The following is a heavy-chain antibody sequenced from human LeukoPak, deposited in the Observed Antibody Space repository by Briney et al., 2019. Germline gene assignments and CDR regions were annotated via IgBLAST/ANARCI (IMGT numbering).Heavy chain of an antibody. Sequence: ASVKVSCTASGYTFTIYGISWVRQAPGQGLEWMGWISAYNGNTNYAQKLQGRVTMTTDTSTSTAYMELRSLRSDDTAVYYCARAYTVTTYFDYWGQGTLVTVSS. V-gene: IGHV1-18*01. J-gene: IGHJ4*02. CDR3: ARAYTVTTYFDY. CDR2: ISAYNGNT. CDR1: GYTFTIYG. D-gene: IGHD4-17*01.